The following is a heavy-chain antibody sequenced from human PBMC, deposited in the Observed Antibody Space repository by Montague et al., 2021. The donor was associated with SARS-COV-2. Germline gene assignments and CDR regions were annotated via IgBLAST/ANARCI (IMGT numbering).Heavy chain of an antibody. J-gene: IGHJ4*02. Sequence: PALVKPTQTLTLTCTFPGFSLSTSGMCVSWIRQPPGKALEWLALIDWDDDRYYSTSLRTRLTISKDTSKNQVVLTMTNMDPVDTATYYCARSFSIFGVVIIPAYFDYWGQGTLVTVSS. CDR3: ARSFSIFGVVIIPAYFDY. CDR1: GFSLSTSGMC. CDR2: IDWDDDR. V-gene: IGHV2-70*01. D-gene: IGHD3-3*01.